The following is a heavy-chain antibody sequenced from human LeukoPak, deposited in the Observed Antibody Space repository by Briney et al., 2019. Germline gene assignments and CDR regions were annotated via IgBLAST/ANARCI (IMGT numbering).Heavy chain of an antibody. CDR2: INPNSGGT. Sequence: ASVKVSCKASGYTFTSYYMHWVRQATGQGLEWMGWINPNSGGTNYAQKFQGWVTMTRDTSISTAYMELRRLRSDDTAVYYCAREFRSIAPNSFDYWGQGTLVTVSS. CDR1: GYTFTSYY. V-gene: IGHV1-2*04. D-gene: IGHD6-6*01. J-gene: IGHJ4*02. CDR3: AREFRSIAPNSFDY.